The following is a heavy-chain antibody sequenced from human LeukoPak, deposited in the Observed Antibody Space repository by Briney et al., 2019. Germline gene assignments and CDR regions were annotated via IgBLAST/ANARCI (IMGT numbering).Heavy chain of an antibody. CDR2: ISWNSGSI. Sequence: PGGSLRLSCAASGFTFDDYAMHWVRQAPGKGLEWVSGISWNSGSIDYADSVKGRFTISRDNAKNTVYLQMNSLRAEDTAVYYCVRDWGYDSSGYWQKYFDTWGQGTLVTVSS. J-gene: IGHJ4*02. D-gene: IGHD3-22*01. CDR1: GFTFDDYA. CDR3: VRDWGYDSSGYWQKYFDT. V-gene: IGHV3-9*01.